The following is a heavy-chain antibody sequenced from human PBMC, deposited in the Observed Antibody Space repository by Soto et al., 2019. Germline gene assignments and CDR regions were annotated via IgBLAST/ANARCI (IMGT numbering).Heavy chain of an antibody. V-gene: IGHV4-31*03. J-gene: IGHJ5*02. Sequence: SSETLSLTCTVSGGSISSGGYYWSWIRQHPGKGLEWIGYIYYSGSTYYNPSLKSRVTISVDTSKNQFSLKLSSVTAADTAVYYCAREKRFANYGSGSPNWFDPWGQGTLVTVSS. CDR3: AREKRFANYGSGSPNWFDP. CDR1: GGSISSGGYY. D-gene: IGHD3-10*01. CDR2: IYYSGST.